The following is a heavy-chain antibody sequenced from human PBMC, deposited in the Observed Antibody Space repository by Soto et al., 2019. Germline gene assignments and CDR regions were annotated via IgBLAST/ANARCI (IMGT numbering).Heavy chain of an antibody. V-gene: IGHV1-2*02. Sequence: ASVKVSCKASGYTFTGYYMHWVRQAPGQGLEWMGWISGGTNYAQKFQGRVTMTRDTSISTAYMELSRLRSDDTAVYYCARRREFYYYYGMDVWGQGTTVTASS. CDR2: ISGGT. CDR1: GYTFTGYY. J-gene: IGHJ6*02. CDR3: ARRREFYYYYGMDV.